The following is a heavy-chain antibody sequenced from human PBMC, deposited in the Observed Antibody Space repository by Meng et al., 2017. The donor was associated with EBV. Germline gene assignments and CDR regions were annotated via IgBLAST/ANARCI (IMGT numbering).Heavy chain of an antibody. V-gene: IGHV1-69*10. D-gene: IGHD5-24*01. Sequence: QVQRVKSGAEVKKPGSSGKVSCKASGGTFSSYAISWVRQAPGQGLEWMGGIIPILGIANYAQKFQGRVTITADKSTSTAYMELSSLRSEDTAVYYCARERPGGMATTPYFDYWGQGTLVTVSS. CDR1: GGTFSSYA. CDR2: IIPILGIA. CDR3: ARERPGGMATTPYFDY. J-gene: IGHJ4*02.